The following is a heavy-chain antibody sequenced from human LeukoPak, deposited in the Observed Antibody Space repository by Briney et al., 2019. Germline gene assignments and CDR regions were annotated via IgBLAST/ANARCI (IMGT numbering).Heavy chain of an antibody. V-gene: IGHV3-7*01. CDR1: GFTFNGYW. Sequence: GGSLRLSCAASGFTFNGYWMSWVRQAPGKGLEWEANIKEDGSEKYYVDSVEGRFTISRDNAKSSLYLQMNSLRVEDTAVYYCARDYHASSGYYSSFDFWGQGTLVTVSS. CDR2: IKEDGSEK. CDR3: ARDYHASSGYYSSFDF. J-gene: IGHJ4*02. D-gene: IGHD3-22*01.